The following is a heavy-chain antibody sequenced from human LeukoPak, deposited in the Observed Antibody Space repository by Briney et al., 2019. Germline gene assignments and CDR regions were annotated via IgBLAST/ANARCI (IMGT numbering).Heavy chain of an antibody. J-gene: IGHJ4*02. V-gene: IGHV1-69*13. Sequence: EGAAKVSRKSSGGTFRSYAIRWVREAPGQGVEWMGGIIPIFGTANYAQTLQGRDTVTADESPSTGYMELSSLRSEDTAVYYCARDGGPHYYDSSGYYNYWGQGTLVTVSS. CDR1: GGTFRSYA. D-gene: IGHD3-22*01. CDR3: ARDGGPHYYDSSGYYNY. CDR2: IIPIFGTA.